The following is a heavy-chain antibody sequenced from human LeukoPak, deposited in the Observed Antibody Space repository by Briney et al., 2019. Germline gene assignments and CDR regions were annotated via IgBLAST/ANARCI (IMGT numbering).Heavy chain of an antibody. Sequence: GGSLRLSCIASGFIVSSYYMSWVRQAPGEGLEWVSIIYTDSSTSYADSLKARFTISRDNSKNTLYLQMNSLRAEDTAVYYCATPADGYNPWGQGTLVTVSS. J-gene: IGHJ4*02. CDR2: IYTDSST. CDR3: ATPADGYNP. V-gene: IGHV3-66*01. CDR1: GFIVSSYY. D-gene: IGHD5-24*01.